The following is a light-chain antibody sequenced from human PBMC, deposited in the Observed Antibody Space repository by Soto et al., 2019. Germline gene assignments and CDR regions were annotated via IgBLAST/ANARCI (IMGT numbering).Light chain of an antibody. J-gene: IGKJ5*01. V-gene: IGKV3-11*01. CDR2: DAS. Sequence: ETVMTQSPDTLSVSPGESATLSCRASQSVSSYLAWYQQKPGQAPRLLIYDASNRATGIPARFSGSGSGTDFTLTISSLEPEDFAVYYCQQRSNWRGVTFGQGTRLEIK. CDR1: QSVSSY. CDR3: QQRSNWRGVT.